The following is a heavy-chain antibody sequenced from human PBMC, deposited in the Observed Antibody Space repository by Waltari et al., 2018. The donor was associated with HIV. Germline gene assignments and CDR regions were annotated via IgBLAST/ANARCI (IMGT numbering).Heavy chain of an antibody. CDR3: ARHREKLSIVDFDI. CDR1: GGSISRNNYY. D-gene: IGHD2-15*01. J-gene: IGHJ3*02. V-gene: IGHV4-39*01. Sequence: QLQVQESGPGLVRPSETVSLTCSVSGGSISRNNYYWGWIRQPPGKGLEWIGSMYYSGSTYLKPSLKSRVTMSLDPSKNQFSLKLRPVTAADTAAYYCARHREKLSIVDFDIWGQGTMVTVSS. CDR2: MYYSGST.